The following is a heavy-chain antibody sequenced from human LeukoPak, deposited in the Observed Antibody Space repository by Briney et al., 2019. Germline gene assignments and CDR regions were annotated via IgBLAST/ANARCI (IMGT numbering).Heavy chain of an antibody. V-gene: IGHV3-64*01. J-gene: IGHJ3*02. D-gene: IGHD3-22*01. CDR3: ARAGCYDSSGVTDAFDI. Sequence: GGSLRLSCAASGFTFSSYAMHWVRQAPGKGLEYVSAISSNGGSTYYANSVKGRFTISRDNSKNTLYLQMGSLRAEDMAVYYCARAGCYDSSGVTDAFDIWGQGTKVTVSS. CDR2: ISSNGGST. CDR1: GFTFSSYA.